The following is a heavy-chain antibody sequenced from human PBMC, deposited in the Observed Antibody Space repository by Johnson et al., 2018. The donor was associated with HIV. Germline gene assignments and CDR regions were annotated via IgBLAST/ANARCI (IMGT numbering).Heavy chain of an antibody. Sequence: VQLVESGGGLVQPGRSLRLSCAASGFTFDDYAMHWVRQAPGKGLEWVSGISWDSGSIGYADSVEGRFTISRDNSKNTLYLQMNSLRPEVTGVYYCAKDGGRKSYALDVWGQGTMVSVSS. D-gene: IGHD3-16*01. CDR1: GFTFDDYA. V-gene: IGHV3-9*01. J-gene: IGHJ3*01. CDR3: AKDGGRKSYALDV. CDR2: ISWDSGSI.